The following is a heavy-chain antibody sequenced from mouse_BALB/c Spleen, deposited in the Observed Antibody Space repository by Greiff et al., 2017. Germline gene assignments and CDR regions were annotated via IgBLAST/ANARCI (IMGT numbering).Heavy chain of an antibody. CDR1: GFTFSSYA. CDR3: ARSYGNHWYFDV. Sequence: EVMLVESGGGLVKPGGSLKLSCAASGFTFSSYAMSWVRQTPEKRLEWVATISSGGSYTYYPDSVKGRFTISRDNAKNTLYLQMSSLRSEDTAMYYCARSYGNHWYFDVWGAGTTVTVSS. V-gene: IGHV5-9-1*01. CDR2: ISSGGSYT. D-gene: IGHD2-1*01. J-gene: IGHJ1*01.